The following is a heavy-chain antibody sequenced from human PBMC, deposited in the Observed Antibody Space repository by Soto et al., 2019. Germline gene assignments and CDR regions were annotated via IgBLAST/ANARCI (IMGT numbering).Heavy chain of an antibody. CDR3: VRYCSTALCNGVATRTFDY. D-gene: IGHD5-12*01. J-gene: IGHJ4*02. CDR2: ISTSGSTV. V-gene: IGHV3-48*03. Sequence: GGSLRLSCAASRFTFSTYEMNWVRQAPGKGLEWVSYISTSGSTVYYADSVKGRFTISRDNTRNSLYLQMNSLRDEDTALYYCVRYCSTALCNGVATRTFDYWGQGTPVTVSS. CDR1: RFTFSTYE.